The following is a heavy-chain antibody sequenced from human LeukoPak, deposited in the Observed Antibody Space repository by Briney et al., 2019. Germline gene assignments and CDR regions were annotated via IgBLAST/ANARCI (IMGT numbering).Heavy chain of an antibody. CDR3: AKDDAVSPFDY. J-gene: IGHJ4*02. CDR1: GFTFSSYG. V-gene: IGHV3-30*18. Sequence: GRSLRLSCAASGFTFSSYGMHWVRQAPGKGLEWVAVISYDGSNKYYADSVKGRFTISRDNSKNTLYLQMNSLRAEDTAVYYCAKDDAVSPFDYWGQGTLVTVSS. D-gene: IGHD3-16*02. CDR2: ISYDGSNK.